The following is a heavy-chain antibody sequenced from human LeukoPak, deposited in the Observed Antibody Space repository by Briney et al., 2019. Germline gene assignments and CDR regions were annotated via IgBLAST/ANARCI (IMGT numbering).Heavy chain of an antibody. J-gene: IGHJ5*02. V-gene: IGHV1-18*01. D-gene: IGHD2-15*01. CDR2: ISAYNGNT. Sequence: GASVKVSFKASGYTFTSYGISWVRQATGQGLEWMGWISAYNGNTQYAQKFQGRVTMTIDRSTSTAYMELRSLRFDYTAAYYCARDENIVVVNNNGKNSFEPWGLGTLVTVSS. CDR3: ARDENIVVVNNNGKNSFEP. CDR1: GYTFTSYG.